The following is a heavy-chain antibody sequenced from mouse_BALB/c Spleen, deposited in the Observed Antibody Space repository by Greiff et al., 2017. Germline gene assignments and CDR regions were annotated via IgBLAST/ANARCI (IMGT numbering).Heavy chain of an antibody. Sequence: EVQLQQSGPGLVKPSQSLSLTCTVTGYSITSYYAWNWIRQFPGNKLEWMGYISDSGSTSYNPSLKSRISITRDTSKNQFFLQLNSVTTEDTATYYCARPGGGPYWYFDVWGAGTTVTVSS. CDR1: GYSITSYYA. V-gene: IGHV3-2*02. CDR3: ARPGGGPYWYFDV. J-gene: IGHJ1*01. CDR2: ISDSGST.